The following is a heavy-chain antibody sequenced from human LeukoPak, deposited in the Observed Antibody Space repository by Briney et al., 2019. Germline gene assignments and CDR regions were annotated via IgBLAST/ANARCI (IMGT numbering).Heavy chain of an antibody. CDR1: GFTFTSYA. Sequence: QTGGSLRLSCAASGFTFTSYAMSWVRQAPGKGLEWVSSISGSGGGTFYADSVKGRFTISRDNSKNTLYVQMNSLTADDTAVYYCARGPPMYSYGSRDYHYDYFEYWGQGTLVTVSS. V-gene: IGHV3-23*01. CDR2: ISGSGGGT. D-gene: IGHD3-22*01. CDR3: ARGPPMYSYGSRDYHYDYFEY. J-gene: IGHJ4*02.